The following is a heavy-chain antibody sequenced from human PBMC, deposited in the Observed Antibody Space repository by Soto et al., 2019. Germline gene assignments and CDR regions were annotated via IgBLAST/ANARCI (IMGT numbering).Heavy chain of an antibody. D-gene: IGHD3-10*01. V-gene: IGHV3-23*01. CDR1: GFTFSSYA. CDR2: ISGSGGST. CDR3: AKAWFGNAVVI. J-gene: IGHJ3*02. Sequence: SLRLSCAVSGFTFSSYAMSWVRQAPGKGLEWVSAISGSGGSTYYAASVEGRFTISRDNSKNTLYLQMNSLRAEDTAVYYCAKAWFGNAVVIWGQGTTVTVSS.